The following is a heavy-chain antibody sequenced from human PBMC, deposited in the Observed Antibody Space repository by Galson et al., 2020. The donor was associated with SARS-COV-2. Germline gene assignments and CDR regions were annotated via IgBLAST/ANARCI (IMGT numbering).Heavy chain of an antibody. CDR2: ISSSGSTI. V-gene: IGHV3-11*04. J-gene: IGHJ4*02. Sequence: GESLKISCAASGFTFSYYYISWIRQAPGKGLEWVSYISSSGSTIYYADSVKGRFTLTRDNAKNKLYLQMNSLRGEETAVYYGARSVEKAAAVGYWGQGTLVTVSS. CDR3: ARSVEKAAAVGY. CDR1: GFTFSYYY. D-gene: IGHD6-13*01.